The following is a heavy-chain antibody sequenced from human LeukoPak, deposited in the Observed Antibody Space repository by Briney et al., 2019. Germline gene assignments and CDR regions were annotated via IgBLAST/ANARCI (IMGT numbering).Heavy chain of an antibody. D-gene: IGHD3-16*01. Sequence: SVTVSFTASGGTYCSYAISWVRQAPGQGLEWLGRIIPIFGIANYAQKFQGRVTITADKSMSTAYMELSSLYSEATAVYYCARDANPTRLCCFDPWGKGTLVTVSS. CDR3: ARDANPTRLCCFDP. CDR2: IIPIFGIA. CDR1: GGTYCSYA. J-gene: IGHJ5*02. V-gene: IGHV1-69*04.